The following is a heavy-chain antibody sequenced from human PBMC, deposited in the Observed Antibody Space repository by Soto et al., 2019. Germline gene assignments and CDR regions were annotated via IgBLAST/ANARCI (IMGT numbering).Heavy chain of an antibody. CDR2: IKHSGST. Sequence: SETLSLTCAVYGGSFSGYYWSWIRQPPGKGLEWIGEIKHSGSTNYNPSLKSRVTISVDTSKNQFSLKLSSVTAADTAVYYCARYSSGWYYYYSGMDVWGQGTXVTVSS. D-gene: IGHD6-19*01. CDR3: ARYSSGWYYYYSGMDV. CDR1: GGSFSGYY. J-gene: IGHJ6*02. V-gene: IGHV4-34*01.